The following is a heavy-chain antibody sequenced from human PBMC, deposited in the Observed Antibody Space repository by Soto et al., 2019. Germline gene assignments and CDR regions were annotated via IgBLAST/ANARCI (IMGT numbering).Heavy chain of an antibody. CDR1: GDSVSSNSAA. J-gene: IGHJ4*02. CDR3: ARDLPDYDYVWGSYRYRGSYFDY. Sequence: SQTLSLTCAISGDSVSSNSAAWNWIRQSPSRGLEWLGRTYYRSKWYNDYAVSVKSRTTINPDTSKNQFSLQLNSVTPEDTAVYYCARDLPDYDYVWGSYRYRGSYFDYWGQGTLVTVSS. CDR2: TYYRSKWYN. V-gene: IGHV6-1*01. D-gene: IGHD3-16*02.